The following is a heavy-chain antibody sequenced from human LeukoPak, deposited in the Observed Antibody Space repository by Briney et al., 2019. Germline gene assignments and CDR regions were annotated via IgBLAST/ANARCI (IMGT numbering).Heavy chain of an antibody. V-gene: IGHV3-11*01. J-gene: IGHJ4*02. CDR3: ARDHDFWSGAWGYYFDY. Sequence: GGSLRLSCAASGFTFSNYDMHWVRQAPGKGLEWVSYISSSGSTIYYADSVKGRFTISRDNAKNSLYLQMNSLRAEDTAVYYCARDHDFWSGAWGYYFDYWGQGTLVTVSS. D-gene: IGHD3-3*01. CDR2: ISSSGSTI. CDR1: GFTFSNYD.